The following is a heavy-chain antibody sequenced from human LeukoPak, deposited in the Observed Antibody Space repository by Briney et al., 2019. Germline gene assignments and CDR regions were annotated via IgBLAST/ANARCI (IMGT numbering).Heavy chain of an antibody. CDR1: GGSISNYY. J-gene: IGHJ5*02. Sequence: SETLSLTCTVSGGSISNYYWNWIRQPPGKGLEWIGHIYNSGGTNYNASLKSRVIMSVDTSKNQFSLKLSSVTAADTAVYYCAKDGSGSYFNWFDPWGQGILVTVSS. CDR3: AKDGSGSYFNWFDP. CDR2: IYNSGGT. V-gene: IGHV4-59*01. D-gene: IGHD1-26*01.